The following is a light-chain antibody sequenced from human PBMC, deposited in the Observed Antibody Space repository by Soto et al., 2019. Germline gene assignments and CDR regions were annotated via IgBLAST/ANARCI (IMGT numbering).Light chain of an antibody. J-gene: IGLJ1*01. CDR2: KVS. V-gene: IGLV2-14*03. CDR3: PPYPPGILSL. CDR1: SGDIGAYDL. Sequence: QSVVTEAASVSGSPGQSITISCSGTSGDIGAYDLVSWYQQHPGRAPKLIIYKVSHRFSGLSYRFSGSKSGNTASLTISWLQAEYECDYYCPPYPPGILSLFGSGPNATV.